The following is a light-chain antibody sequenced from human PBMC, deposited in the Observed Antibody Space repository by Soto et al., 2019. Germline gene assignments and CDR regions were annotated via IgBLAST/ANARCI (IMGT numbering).Light chain of an antibody. CDR3: QKYNSASPFT. V-gene: IGKV1-27*01. CDR2: AAS. CDR1: QGISNY. J-gene: IGKJ3*01. Sequence: IQMTQSPSSLSASVGDRVTITCRASQGISNYLAWYQQKPGKVPKLLIYAASTLQSGVPSRFSGSGSGTDFTITISSLQPEDVATYYFQKYNSASPFTFGPGTKVDIK.